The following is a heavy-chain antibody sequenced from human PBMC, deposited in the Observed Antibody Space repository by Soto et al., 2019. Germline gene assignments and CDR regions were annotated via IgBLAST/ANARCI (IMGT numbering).Heavy chain of an antibody. CDR2: ISTTGSSI. D-gene: IGHD4-17*01. Sequence: SLRLSCAGSGFTFSSYEMNWVRQAPGKGLEWVSYISTTGSSIHYADSVRGRFTISRDNAKNSLYLQMNSLRAEDTAIYYCARNSGDYEVYWGQGTLVTVSS. V-gene: IGHV3-48*03. J-gene: IGHJ4*02. CDR1: GFTFSSYE. CDR3: ARNSGDYEVY.